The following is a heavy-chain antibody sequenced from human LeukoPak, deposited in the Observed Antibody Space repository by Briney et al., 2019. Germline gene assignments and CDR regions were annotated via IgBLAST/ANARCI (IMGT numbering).Heavy chain of an antibody. J-gene: IGHJ5*02. CDR1: GGSISSYY. Sequence: ASETLSLTCTVSGGSISSYYWSWIRQPPGKGLEWIGYIYYSGSTNYNPSLKSRVTISVDTSKNQFSLKLSSVTAADTAVYYCARVDYDYVWGSYRHSRSGWFDPWGQGTLVTVSS. D-gene: IGHD3-16*02. CDR3: ARVDYDYVWGSYRHSRSGWFDP. CDR2: IYYSGST. V-gene: IGHV4-59*12.